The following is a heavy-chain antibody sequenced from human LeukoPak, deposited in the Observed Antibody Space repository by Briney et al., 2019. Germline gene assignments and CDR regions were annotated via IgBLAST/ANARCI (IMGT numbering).Heavy chain of an antibody. J-gene: IGHJ3*02. Sequence: GGSLRLSCAASGITFSSYGMSWVRQAPGKGLEWVSSISSTGGTTYYADSVKGRFTISRDNAKNSLYLQMNSLRAGDTALYYCVRGGSPEAFDIWGQGTMVTVSS. CDR1: GITFSSYG. CDR2: ISSTGGTT. D-gene: IGHD3-16*01. CDR3: VRGGSPEAFDI. V-gene: IGHV3-48*04.